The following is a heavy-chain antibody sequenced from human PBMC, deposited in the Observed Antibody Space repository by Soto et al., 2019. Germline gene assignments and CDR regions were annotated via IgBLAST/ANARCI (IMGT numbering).Heavy chain of an antibody. J-gene: IGHJ4*02. CDR2: IYYSGST. V-gene: IGHV4-31*03. Sequence: PSETLSLTCTVSGGSISRGGYYWSWIRQHPEKGLEWIGYIYYSGSTYYNPSLKSRVTISVDTSKNQFSLELSSVTAADTAMYYCARDLDGYSHFDYWGQGTLVTVSS. D-gene: IGHD4-4*01. CDR3: ARDLDGYSHFDY. CDR1: GGSISRGGYY.